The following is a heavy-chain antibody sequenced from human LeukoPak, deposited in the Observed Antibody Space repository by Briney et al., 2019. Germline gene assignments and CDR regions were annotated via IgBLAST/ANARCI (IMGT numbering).Heavy chain of an antibody. J-gene: IGHJ4*02. D-gene: IGHD2-15*01. Sequence: GGSLRLSCAASGFTFSSYEMNWVRQAPGKGLEWVSYISSSGSTIYYADSVKGRFTISRDNAKNSLYLQMNSLRAEDTAVYYCARGYSWYFDYWGQGTLVTVSS. CDR1: GFTFSSYE. CDR2: ISSSGSTI. V-gene: IGHV3-48*03. CDR3: ARGYSWYFDY.